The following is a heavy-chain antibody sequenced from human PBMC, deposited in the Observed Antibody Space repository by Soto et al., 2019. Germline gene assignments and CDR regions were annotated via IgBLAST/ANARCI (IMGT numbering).Heavy chain of an antibody. CDR1: GGTLSDHV. D-gene: IGHD3-10*01. V-gene: IGHV1-69*06. CDR2: AMPVFNTA. CDR3: ARGVDGSVIYYTGPSCFDI. J-gene: IGHJ3*02. Sequence: QVQLEQSGAEVKKPGSSVTISCKAFGGTLSDHVVSWLRQAPGQGLEWVGVAMPVFNTADYAPTFQGRVTIAADRATNIAYLESGSLSSVDTAFYYCARGVDGSVIYYTGPSCFDIWCQGTLV.